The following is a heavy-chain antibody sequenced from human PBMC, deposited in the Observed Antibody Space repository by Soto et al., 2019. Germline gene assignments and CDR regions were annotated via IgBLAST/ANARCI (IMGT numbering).Heavy chain of an antibody. CDR3: AAFLGAYWYFDL. V-gene: IGHV4-30-4*01. CDR2: IYYSGST. Sequence: PSETLSLTCTVSGGSISSGDYYWSWIRQPPGKGLEWIGYIYYSGSTYYNPSLRSRVIISLDTSKNQFSLKLSSVTAADTAVYYCAAFLGAYWYFDLWGRGTLVTVSS. D-gene: IGHD1-26*01. CDR1: GGSISSGDYY. J-gene: IGHJ2*01.